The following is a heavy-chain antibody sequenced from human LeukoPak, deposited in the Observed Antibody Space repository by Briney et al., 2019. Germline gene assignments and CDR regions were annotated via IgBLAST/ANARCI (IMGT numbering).Heavy chain of an antibody. CDR3: ASTQIVGGSLSHN. CDR1: GGSFSAYY. V-gene: IGHV4-34*01. D-gene: IGHD1-26*01. Sequence: SSETLSLTCAVYGGSFSAYYWSWIRQPPGKGLEWIGEINHSGSTNYNPSLKSRVPISVDTSKNPFALKLSSVTAADTAVYYCASTQIVGGSLSHNWGQGTLVTVSS. CDR2: INHSGST. J-gene: IGHJ4*02.